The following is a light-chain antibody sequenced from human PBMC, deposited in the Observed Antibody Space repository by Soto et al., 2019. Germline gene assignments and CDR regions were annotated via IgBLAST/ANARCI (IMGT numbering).Light chain of an antibody. Sequence: QSALTQAASVSGAPGQSITVSCTGTKNNMGSYDLVSWYQKYPDKAPTLLIYDATKRPSGISDRFSGSKSGFTASLTISGLRAEDEADYYCCSLEGSNALVVFGGGTKLTVL. CDR2: DAT. CDR1: KNNMGSYDL. V-gene: IGLV2-23*01. CDR3: CSLEGSNALVV. J-gene: IGLJ2*01.